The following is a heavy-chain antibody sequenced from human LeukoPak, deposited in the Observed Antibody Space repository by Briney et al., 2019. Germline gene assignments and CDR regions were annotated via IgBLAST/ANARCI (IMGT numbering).Heavy chain of an antibody. V-gene: IGHV1-2*02. D-gene: IGHD2-15*01. CDR2: VDSKNGDT. Sequence: ASVKVCCKASGYTFTAYYMRWVRQAPGQGLEWMGWVDSKNGDTKYAQKFQSRLTITRDTSIGIAYMELRSLISDDTAVYYCASEAYCSGGRCSVQSVDSCGQGTPVTVSS. J-gene: IGHJ4*02. CDR3: ASEAYCSGGRCSVQSVDS. CDR1: GYTFTAYY.